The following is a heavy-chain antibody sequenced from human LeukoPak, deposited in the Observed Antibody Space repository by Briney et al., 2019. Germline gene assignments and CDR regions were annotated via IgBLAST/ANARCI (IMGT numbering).Heavy chain of an antibody. CDR3: ASVAHVEMATYYYYYYMDV. J-gene: IGHJ6*03. V-gene: IGHV4-39*07. D-gene: IGHD5-24*01. CDR2: IYYSGST. Sequence: PSETLSLTCTVSGGSISSSSYYWGWIRQPPGKGLEWIGSIYYSGSTYYNPSLKSRVTISVDTSKNQFSLKLSSVTAADTAVYYCASVAHVEMATYYYYYYMDVWGKGTTVTVSS. CDR1: GGSISSSSYY.